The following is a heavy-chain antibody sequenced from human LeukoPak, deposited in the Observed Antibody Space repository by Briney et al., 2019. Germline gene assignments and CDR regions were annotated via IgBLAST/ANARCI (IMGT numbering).Heavy chain of an antibody. CDR1: GFTFSSYA. J-gene: IGHJ4*02. CDR2: ISGSGGST. D-gene: IGHD6-13*01. CDR3: AKRIAAAGTNPDY. Sequence: GGSLRLSCAASGFTFSSYAMSWVRQAPGKGLECVSAISGSGGSTYYADSVKGRFTVSRDNSKNTLYLQMNSLRAEDTAVYYCAKRIAAAGTNPDYWGQGTLVTVSS. V-gene: IGHV3-23*01.